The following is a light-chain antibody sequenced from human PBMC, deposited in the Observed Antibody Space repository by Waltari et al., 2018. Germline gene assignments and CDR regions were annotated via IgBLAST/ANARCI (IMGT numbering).Light chain of an antibody. CDR2: STN. CDR3: AAWDDSLNGL. V-gene: IGLV1-44*01. Sequence: QSVLTQPPSASGTPGQRVTISCSGRSSNIGSHNVNWYQKVPGTAPKLLIYSTNQRPSGLPGRFSGPKSGTSASLAIRGLQSEDEAEYYWAAWDDSLNGLFGGGTKLTVL. J-gene: IGLJ2*01. CDR1: SSNIGSHN.